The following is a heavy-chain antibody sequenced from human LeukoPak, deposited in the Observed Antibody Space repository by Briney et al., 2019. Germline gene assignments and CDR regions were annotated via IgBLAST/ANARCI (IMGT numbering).Heavy chain of an antibody. V-gene: IGHV3-23*01. CDR2: ISGSGGFT. CDR3: ARAGYCSAGICSHYYNYYGMDA. CDR1: GFTFSSYG. J-gene: IGHJ6*02. D-gene: IGHD2-15*01. Sequence: PGGSLRLSCAASGFTFSSYGMSWVRQAPGKGLEWVSAISGSGGFTYYADSVKGRFTISRDNSKNTLYLQINSLRDDDTAVYYCARAGYCSAGICSHYYNYYGMDAWGQGTTVTVSS.